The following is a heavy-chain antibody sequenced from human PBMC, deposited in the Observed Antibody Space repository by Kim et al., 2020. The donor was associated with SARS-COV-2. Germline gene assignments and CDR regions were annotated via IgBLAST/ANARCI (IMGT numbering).Heavy chain of an antibody. CDR3: ARGDCSGGSCYPEYFHH. Sequence: LKSRVTISVDTSQNQFSLKLSSVTAADTAVYYCARGDCSGGSCYPEYFHHWGQGTLVTVSS. V-gene: IGHV4-59*09. D-gene: IGHD2-15*01. J-gene: IGHJ1*01.